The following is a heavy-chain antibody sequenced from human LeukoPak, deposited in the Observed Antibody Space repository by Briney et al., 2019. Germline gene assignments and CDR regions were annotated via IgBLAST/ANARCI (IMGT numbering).Heavy chain of an antibody. CDR1: GFTFSSYG. Sequence: QPGGSLRLSCAASGFTFSSYGMSWVRQTPGKGLEWVSSISGSGGDTFYADSVRGRFTISRDNSENTVHLQMNSLRAQDTAVYYCVKGNAQWYYDDWGQGTLVTVSS. D-gene: IGHD6-19*01. CDR2: ISGSGGDT. CDR3: VKGNAQWYYDD. J-gene: IGHJ4*02. V-gene: IGHV3-23*01.